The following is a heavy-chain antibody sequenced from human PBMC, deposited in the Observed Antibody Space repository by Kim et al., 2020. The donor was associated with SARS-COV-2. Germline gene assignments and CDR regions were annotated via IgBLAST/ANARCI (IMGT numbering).Heavy chain of an antibody. Sequence: KGRFTISRDNSKNTLYLQMNSLRAEDTAVYYCARVAWELDVQYYYCGMDVWGQGTTVTVSS. J-gene: IGHJ6*02. V-gene: IGHV3-30*01. CDR3: ARVAWELDVQYYYCGMDV. D-gene: IGHD1-26*01.